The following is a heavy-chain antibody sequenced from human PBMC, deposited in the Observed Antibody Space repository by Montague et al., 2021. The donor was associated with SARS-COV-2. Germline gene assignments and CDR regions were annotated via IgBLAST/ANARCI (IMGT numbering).Heavy chain of an antibody. J-gene: IGHJ4*02. CDR3: ARENTVTTFGGPYYIDS. Sequence: SETLSLTCIASGRSVRSYYWSWIRQPPGKGLEWIGYIYDSGSTNYNPSLKSRVTISVDTSKNQFSLKLSSVTAADTAVYYCARENTVTTFGGPYYIDSWGQGTLVTVSA. CDR1: GRSVRSYY. V-gene: IGHV4-59*02. D-gene: IGHD4-17*01. CDR2: IYDSGST.